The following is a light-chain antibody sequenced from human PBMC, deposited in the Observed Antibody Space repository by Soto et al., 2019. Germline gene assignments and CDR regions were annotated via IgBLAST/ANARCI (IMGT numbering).Light chain of an antibody. Sequence: DVGMTQSPLSLSVTLGQPASISCSSTQSLEYSDGRTFLNWFQQRPGQSPRRLLYKVSNRDSGVPDRFSGSGSGTNFTLKISRVEAEDVGVYFCMQGRYWATFGQGTKLEIK. J-gene: IGKJ2*01. V-gene: IGKV2-30*01. CDR2: KVS. CDR3: MQGRYWAT. CDR1: QSLEYSDGRTF.